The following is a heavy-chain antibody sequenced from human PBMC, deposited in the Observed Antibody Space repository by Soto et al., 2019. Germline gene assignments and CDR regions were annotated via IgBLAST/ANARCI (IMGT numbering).Heavy chain of an antibody. CDR1: GFTFSSYW. J-gene: IGHJ6*02. D-gene: IGHD3-3*01. CDR2: INSDGSST. CDR3: ARGGDFWIDYYYYGMDV. V-gene: IGHV3-74*01. Sequence: GGSLRLSCAASGFTFSSYWMHWVRQAPGKGLVWVSRINSDGSSTSYADSVKGRFTISRDNAKNTLYLQMNSLRAEDTAVYYCARGGDFWIDYYYYGMDVWGQGTTVTVSS.